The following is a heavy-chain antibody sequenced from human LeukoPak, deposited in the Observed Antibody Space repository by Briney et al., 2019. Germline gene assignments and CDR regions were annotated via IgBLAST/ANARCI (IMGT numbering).Heavy chain of an antibody. CDR1: GGSFSGYY. CDR3: ARDLDRPDNWFDP. V-gene: IGHV4-34*09. J-gene: IGHJ5*02. CDR2: IFYSGNT. Sequence: SETLSLTCAVYGGSFSGYYWSWIRQPPGKGLKWIGYIFYSGNTYYNPSLKSRVTISVDTSKNQFSLKLSSVTAADTAVYYCARDLDRPDNWFDPWGQGTLVTVSS.